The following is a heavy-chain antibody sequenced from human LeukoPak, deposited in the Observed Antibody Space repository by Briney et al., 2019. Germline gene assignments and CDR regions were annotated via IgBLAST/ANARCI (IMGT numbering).Heavy chain of an antibody. Sequence: GASVKVSCKASGYTFTGYYMHWVRQAPGQGLEWMGWINPNSGGTNYAQKFQGRVTMTRDTSISTAYMELSRLRSDDTAVYYCAREDSSALRAFDIWGQGTMVTVSS. CDR1: GYTFTGYY. V-gene: IGHV1-2*02. J-gene: IGHJ3*02. CDR3: AREDSSALRAFDI. CDR2: INPNSGGT. D-gene: IGHD3-22*01.